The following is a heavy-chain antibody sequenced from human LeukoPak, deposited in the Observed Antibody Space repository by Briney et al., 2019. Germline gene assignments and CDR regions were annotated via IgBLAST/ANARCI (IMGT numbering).Heavy chain of an antibody. CDR2: IYTSGST. CDR3: ARGSVGYSGSILDY. CDR1: GGSISSGSYY. J-gene: IGHJ4*02. D-gene: IGHD1-26*01. V-gene: IGHV4-61*02. Sequence: SETLSLTCTVSGGSISSGSYYWSWIRQPAGKGLEWIGRIYTSGSTNYNPSLKSRVTISADTSKNQFSLKLSSVTAADTAVYYCARGSVGYSGSILDYWGQGTLVTVSS.